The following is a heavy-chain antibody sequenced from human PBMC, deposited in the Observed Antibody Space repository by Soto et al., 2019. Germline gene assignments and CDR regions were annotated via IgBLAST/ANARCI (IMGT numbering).Heavy chain of an antibody. J-gene: IGHJ4*02. V-gene: IGHV1-18*01. CDR1: GYTFTSFG. CDR3: ASVSLAWAAVLKTWDYHKYFSDY. D-gene: IGHD1-7*01. CDR2: VSAYNGNT. Sequence: QVQLVQSGAEVEKPGASVKFSCTASGYTFTSFGINWVRQAPGKGLERMGWVSAYNGNTKYAQKLQGRVTMTTDSSTSKAYMELRCLRSEDTAVYYCASVSLAWAAVLKTWDYHKYFSDYCGQGTLVPVS.